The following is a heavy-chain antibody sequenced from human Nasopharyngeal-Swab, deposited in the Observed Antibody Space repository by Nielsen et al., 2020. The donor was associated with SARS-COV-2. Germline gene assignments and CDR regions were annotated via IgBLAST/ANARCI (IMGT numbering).Heavy chain of an antibody. Sequence: SETLSLTCTVSGGSISSYYWSWIRQPAGKGLEWIGRIYYSGSTYYNPSLKSRVTISVDTSKNQFSLKLSSVTAADTAVYYCASQDIVVVVAAYWFDPWGQGTLVTVSS. J-gene: IGHJ5*02. D-gene: IGHD2-15*01. CDR2: IYYSGST. V-gene: IGHV4-59*05. CDR1: GGSISSYY. CDR3: ASQDIVVVVAAYWFDP.